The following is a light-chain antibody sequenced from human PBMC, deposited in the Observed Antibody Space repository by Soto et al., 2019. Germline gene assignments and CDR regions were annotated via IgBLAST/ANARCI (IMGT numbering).Light chain of an antibody. V-gene: IGKV3-11*01. CDR2: QTS. Sequence: EIVLTQSPATLSSFPVDRVTLSCRASQYINTRLAWYQHRPCQAPRLLIYQTSIRAAGIPARFSASGTGTDFTLTISDVQPEDFAVYYCHQRQSWPRTFGQGTKVDIK. CDR3: HQRQSWPRT. CDR1: QYINTR. J-gene: IGKJ1*01.